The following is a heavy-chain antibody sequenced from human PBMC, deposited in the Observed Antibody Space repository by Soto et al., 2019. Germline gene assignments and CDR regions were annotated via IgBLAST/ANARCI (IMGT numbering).Heavy chain of an antibody. CDR2: IYTSGST. D-gene: IGHD5-12*01. V-gene: IGHV4-4*07. J-gene: IGHJ4*02. CDR3: ARERRYSGYVLFDY. Sequence: TLSLTCTVSGGSISSYYWSWIRQPAGRGLEWIGRIYTSGSTNYNPSLKSRVTMSVDTSKNQFSLKLSSVTAADTAVYYCARERRYSGYVLFDYWGQGTLVTVSS. CDR1: GGSISSYY.